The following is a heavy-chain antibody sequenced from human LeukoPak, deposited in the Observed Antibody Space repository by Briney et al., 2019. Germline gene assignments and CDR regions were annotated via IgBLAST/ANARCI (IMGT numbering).Heavy chain of an antibody. J-gene: IGHJ5*02. D-gene: IGHD3-9*01. V-gene: IGHV1-69*04. CDR2: IIPILGIA. CDR3: ARDNILTGYYKGWFDP. CDR1: GGTFSSYA. Sequence: GSSVKVSCKASGGTFSSYAISWVRQAPGQGLEWMGRIIPILGIANYAQKFQGRVTITADKSTSTAYMGLSSLRSEDTAVYYCARDNILTGYYKGWFDPWGQGTLVTVSS.